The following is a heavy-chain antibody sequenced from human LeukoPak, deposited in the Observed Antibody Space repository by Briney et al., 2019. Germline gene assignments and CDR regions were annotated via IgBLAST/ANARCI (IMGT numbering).Heavy chain of an antibody. CDR1: GGSISSHY. J-gene: IGHJ6*03. D-gene: IGHD6-6*01. Sequence: SETLSLTCTVSGGSISSHYWSWNRQPPGKGLEWIGYIYYSGSTNYNPSLKSRVTISVDTSKNQFSLKLSSVTAADTAVYYCARVVYSSSLIGYYYYMDVWGKGTTVTVSS. V-gene: IGHV4-59*11. CDR3: ARVVYSSSLIGYYYYMDV. CDR2: IYYSGST.